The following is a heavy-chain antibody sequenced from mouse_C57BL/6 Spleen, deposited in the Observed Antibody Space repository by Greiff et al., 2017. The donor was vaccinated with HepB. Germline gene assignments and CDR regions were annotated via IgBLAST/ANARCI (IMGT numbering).Heavy chain of an antibody. J-gene: IGHJ4*01. Sequence: EVQLQESGGGLVKPGGSLKLSCAASGFTFSSYAMSWVRQTPEKRLEWVATISDGGSYTYYPDNVKGRFTISRDNAKNNLYLQMSHLKSEDTAMYYCARDGFYGYDGIYYAMDYWGQGTSVTVSS. CDR2: ISDGGSYT. CDR3: ARDGFYGYDGIYYAMDY. D-gene: IGHD2-2*01. V-gene: IGHV5-4*01. CDR1: GFTFSSYA.